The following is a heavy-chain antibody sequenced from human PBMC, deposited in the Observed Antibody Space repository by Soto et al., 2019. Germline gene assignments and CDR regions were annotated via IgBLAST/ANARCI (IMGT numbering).Heavy chain of an antibody. Sequence: QITFKESGPTLVKPTQTLTLTCTFSGFSLSSPAVGVNWIRQPPGKALEWLALIYWDDDKQYSPSLRSRLTITKDTSKNQVVLTMTTMDPVDTATYYWAHGSGWLSDYWGQGTLVTVSS. D-gene: IGHD6-19*01. CDR1: GFSLSSPAVG. CDR2: IYWDDDK. V-gene: IGHV2-5*02. J-gene: IGHJ4*02. CDR3: AHGSGWLSDY.